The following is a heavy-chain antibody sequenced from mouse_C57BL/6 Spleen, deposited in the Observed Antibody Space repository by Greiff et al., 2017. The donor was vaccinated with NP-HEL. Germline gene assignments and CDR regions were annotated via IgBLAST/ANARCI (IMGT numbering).Heavy chain of an antibody. D-gene: IGHD1-1*01. J-gene: IGHJ2*01. V-gene: IGHV1-53*01. CDR3: VSTVVATPYYFDY. CDR1: GYTFTSYW. Sequence: QVHVKQPGTELVKPGASVKLSCKASGYTFTSYWMHWVKQRPGQGLEWIGNINPSNGGTNYNEKFKSKATLTVDKSSSTAYMQLSSLTSEDSAVYYCVSTVVATPYYFDYWGQGTTLTVSS. CDR2: INPSNGGT.